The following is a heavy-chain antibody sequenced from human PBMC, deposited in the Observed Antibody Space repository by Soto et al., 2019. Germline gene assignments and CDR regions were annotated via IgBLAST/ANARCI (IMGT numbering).Heavy chain of an antibody. D-gene: IGHD6-13*01. CDR2: IYPGDSDT. V-gene: IGHV5-51*01. CDR3: ARSKSPYSSNFYYYYGMDV. J-gene: IGHJ6*02. Sequence: PGESLKSSCKGSGYSFTSYWIGWVRQMPGKGLEWMGIIYPGDSDTRYSPSFQGQVTISADKSISTAYLQWSSLKASDTAMYYCARSKSPYSSNFYYYYGMDVWGQGTTVTVSS. CDR1: GYSFTSYW.